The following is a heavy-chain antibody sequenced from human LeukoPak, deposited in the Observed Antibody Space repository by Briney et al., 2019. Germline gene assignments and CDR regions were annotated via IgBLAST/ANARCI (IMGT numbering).Heavy chain of an antibody. J-gene: IGHJ4*02. CDR2: IRSSGDST. CDR3: ARGLRIAVAGNIDY. V-gene: IGHV3-23*01. Sequence: GGSLRLSCAASGFTFSSYGMSWVRQAPGKGLEWVSGIRSSGDSTYYADSVKGRFTISRDNSKNTLYLQMNSLRAEDTAVYYCARGLRIAVAGNIDYWGQGTLVTVSS. D-gene: IGHD6-19*01. CDR1: GFTFSSYG.